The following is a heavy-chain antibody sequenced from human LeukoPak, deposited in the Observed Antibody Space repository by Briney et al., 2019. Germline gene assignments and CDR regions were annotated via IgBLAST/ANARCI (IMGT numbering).Heavy chain of an antibody. CDR2: FYDTRSP. D-gene: IGHD3-16*01. CDR3: ARGWGSLTY. CDR1: GGSISLYY. Sequence: PAETLSLTCTVSGGSISLYYWSWIRQPPGKGLEWIGYFYDTRSPKYNPSLERRVTISVDMSRNQFSLNLTSVTAADTAVYYCARGWGSLTYWGQGTVATVSS. J-gene: IGHJ1*01. V-gene: IGHV4-59*01.